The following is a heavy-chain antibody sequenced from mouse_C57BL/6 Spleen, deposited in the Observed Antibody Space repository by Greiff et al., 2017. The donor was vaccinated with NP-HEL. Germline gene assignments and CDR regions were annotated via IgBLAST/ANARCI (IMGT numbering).Heavy chain of an antibody. CDR3: ARWTVVANYCDY. J-gene: IGHJ2*01. Sequence: EVQLQQSGPELVKPGASVKISCKASGYTFTDYYMNWVKQSHGKSLEWIGAINPHNGGTSYNQKFKGKATLTVDKASSTAYMELRSLTSEDAAGYYWARWTVVANYCDYWGQGTTLTDAS. V-gene: IGHV1-26*01. CDR2: INPHNGGT. D-gene: IGHD1-1*01. CDR1: GYTFTDYY.